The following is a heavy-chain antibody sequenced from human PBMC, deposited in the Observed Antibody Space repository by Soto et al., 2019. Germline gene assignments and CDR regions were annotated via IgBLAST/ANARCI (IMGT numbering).Heavy chain of an antibody. V-gene: IGHV3-48*01. CDR2: ISSSSSTI. Sequence: PGGSLRLSCAASGFTFSSYSMNWVRQAPGKGLEWVSYISSSSSTIYYADSVKGRFTISRDNAKNSLYLQMNSLRAEDTAVYYCARDGYYGSENIFDYWGQGTLVTVSS. CDR3: ARDGYYGSENIFDY. J-gene: IGHJ4*02. CDR1: GFTFSSYS. D-gene: IGHD3-10*01.